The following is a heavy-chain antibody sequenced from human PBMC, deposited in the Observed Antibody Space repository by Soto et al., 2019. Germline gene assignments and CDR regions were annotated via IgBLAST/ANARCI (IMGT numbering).Heavy chain of an antibody. J-gene: IGHJ6*03. Sequence: GGSLRLSCAASGFTFSSYAMSWVRQAPGKGLEWVSAISGSGGSTYYADSVKGRFTISRDNSKNTLYLQMNSLRAEDTAVYYCAKAGIAAAGNVGGNYYYYYMDVWGKGTTVTISS. CDR2: ISGSGGST. CDR3: AKAGIAAAGNVGGNYYYYYMDV. CDR1: GFTFSSYA. V-gene: IGHV3-23*01. D-gene: IGHD6-13*01.